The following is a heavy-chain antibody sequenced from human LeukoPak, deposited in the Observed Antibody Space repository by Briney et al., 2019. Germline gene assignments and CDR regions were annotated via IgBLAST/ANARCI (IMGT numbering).Heavy chain of an antibody. CDR3: TVVNYGSGSYPLGY. J-gene: IGHJ4*02. CDR1: GFTFSNGW. D-gene: IGHD3-10*01. CDR2: VKSKTDGGTR. Sequence: GGSLRLSCAASGFTFSNGWMSWVRRAPGKGREGVGRVKSKTDGGTRESAAPVKGRFNTSRDDSKNTLYLEMNSMNTEDTAVYYCTVVNYGSGSYPLGYWGQGTLVTVSS. V-gene: IGHV3-15*01.